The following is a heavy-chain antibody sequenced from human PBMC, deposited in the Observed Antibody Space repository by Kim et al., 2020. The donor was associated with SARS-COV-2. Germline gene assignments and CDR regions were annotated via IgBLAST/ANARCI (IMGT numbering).Heavy chain of an antibody. CDR2: ISAYNGNT. CDR1: GYTFTSYG. V-gene: IGHV1-18*01. J-gene: IGHJ6*02. Sequence: ASVKVSCKASGYTFTSYGISWVRQAPGQGLEWMGWISAYNGNTNYAQKLQGRVTMTTDTSTSTAYMELRSLRSDDTAVYYCASQSEGEPYYYGMDVWGQGTTVTVSS. D-gene: IGHD3-3*01. CDR3: ASQSEGEPYYYGMDV.